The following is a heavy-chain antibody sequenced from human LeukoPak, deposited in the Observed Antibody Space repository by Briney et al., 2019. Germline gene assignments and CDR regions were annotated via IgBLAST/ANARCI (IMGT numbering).Heavy chain of an antibody. Sequence: SETLSLTCAVYGGSFSGYYWSWIRQPPGKGLEWIGEINHSGSTNYNPSLKSRVTISVDTSKNQFSLKLSSVTAADTAVYYCARIVTYDILDIWGQGTMVTVSS. D-gene: IGHD3-9*01. V-gene: IGHV4-34*01. J-gene: IGHJ3*02. CDR2: INHSGST. CDR3: ARIVTYDILDI. CDR1: GGSFSGYY.